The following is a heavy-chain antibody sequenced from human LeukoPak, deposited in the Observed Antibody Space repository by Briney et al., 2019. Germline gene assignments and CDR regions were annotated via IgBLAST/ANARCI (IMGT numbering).Heavy chain of an antibody. CDR1: GFTLSSYG. Sequence: PGRSLRLSCAASGFTLSSYGMHWVRQAPGKGLEWVAFVSYDETNKYYADSVKGRFTISGDNSKNTLYLQMNSLRAEDAAVYYCAKGYYEIHDAFDIWGQGTMVTVSS. CDR3: AKGYYEIHDAFDI. CDR2: VSYDETNK. V-gene: IGHV3-30*18. J-gene: IGHJ3*02. D-gene: IGHD3-9*01.